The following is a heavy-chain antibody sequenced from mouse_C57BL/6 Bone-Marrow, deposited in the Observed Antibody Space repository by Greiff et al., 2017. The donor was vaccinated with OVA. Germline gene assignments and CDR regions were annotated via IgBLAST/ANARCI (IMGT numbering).Heavy chain of an antibody. D-gene: IGHD1-1*01. CDR1: GYTFTSYW. V-gene: IGHV1-55*01. J-gene: IGHJ4*01. Sequence: QVQLQQPGAELVKPGASVKMSCKASGYTFTSYWITWVKQRPGQGLEWIGDIYPGSGSTNYNEKFKSKATLTVDTSSSTAYMQLSSLTSEDSAVYYCARVTTVVATRAMDYWGQGTSVTVSS. CDR2: IYPGSGST. CDR3: ARVTTVVATRAMDY.